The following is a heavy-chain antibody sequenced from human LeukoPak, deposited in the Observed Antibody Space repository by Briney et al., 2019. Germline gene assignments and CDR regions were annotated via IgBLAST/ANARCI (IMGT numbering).Heavy chain of an antibody. V-gene: IGHV5-51*01. CDR2: IYPGDSDT. CDR3: AVQGGGWGYCSSTSCHIDY. J-gene: IGHJ4*02. Sequence: GESLKISCKGSGYSFTSYWIGWVRQMPGKGLEWMGIIYPGDSDTRYSPSFQGQVTISADKSISTAYLQWSSLKASDTAMYYWAVQGGGWGYCSSTSCHIDYWGQGTLVTVSS. D-gene: IGHD2-2*01. CDR1: GYSFTSYW.